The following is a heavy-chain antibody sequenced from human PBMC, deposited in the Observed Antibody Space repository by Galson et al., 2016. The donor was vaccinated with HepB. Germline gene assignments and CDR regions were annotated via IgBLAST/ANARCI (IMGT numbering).Heavy chain of an antibody. J-gene: IGHJ4*02. Sequence: SVKVSCKVSGSTLSSLSTHWVRQPPGKGLEWMGGLDPEDSKIVNAQRFQDRISVTEDTSTDTAYMELRSLTSEDTAVYYCAPVCGSDFGCAFIPQRYWGRGTLVTVSS. CDR1: GSTLSSLS. CDR2: LDPEDSKI. D-gene: IGHD3-3*01. CDR3: APVCGSDFGCAFIPQRY. V-gene: IGHV1-24*01.